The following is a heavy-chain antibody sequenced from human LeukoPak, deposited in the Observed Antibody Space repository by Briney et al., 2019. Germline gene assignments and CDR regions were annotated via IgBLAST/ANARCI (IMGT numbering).Heavy chain of an antibody. CDR2: IYPSDSET. V-gene: IGHV5-51*01. J-gene: IGHJ4*02. Sequence: GEPLNISCQASGYTFNSYWIGWVRKSHGKGLEWMGVIYPSDSETRYSPSIQGQVTISAEQAMSIAYLQWRRLKASDTAMYYCARRGMSTPTDEWGIRIDFDAWGQGTLVTVSS. D-gene: IGHD3-16*01. CDR1: GYTFNSYW. CDR3: ARRGMSTPTDEWGIRIDFDA.